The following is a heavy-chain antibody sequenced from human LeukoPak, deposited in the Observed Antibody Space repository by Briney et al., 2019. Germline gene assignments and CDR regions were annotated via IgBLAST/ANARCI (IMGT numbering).Heavy chain of an antibody. CDR2: FDPEDGET. Sequence: ASVKVSCKVSGYTLTELSMHWVRQAPGKGLEWMGGFDPEDGETIYAQKFQGRVTMTTDTSTSTAYMELRSLRSDDTAVYYCARDATYSSSWRKYYYYYMDVWGKGTTVTVSS. CDR1: GYTLTELS. CDR3: ARDATYSSSWRKYYYYYMDV. J-gene: IGHJ6*03. V-gene: IGHV1-24*01. D-gene: IGHD6-13*01.